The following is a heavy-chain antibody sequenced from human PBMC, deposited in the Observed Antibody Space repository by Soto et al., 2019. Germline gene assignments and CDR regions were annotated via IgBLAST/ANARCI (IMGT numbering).Heavy chain of an antibody. J-gene: IGHJ3*02. Sequence: SETLSLTCAVSGGSISSDDYSWSWIRQPPGKGLEWIGYVYHSGSTYYTPSLRSRVTMSFDRSRNQFSLRLSSVTAADTAVYFCARLRSFTGEFAFDIWGQGTMVTVSS. CDR3: ARLRSFTGEFAFDI. CDR1: GGSISSDDYS. V-gene: IGHV4-30-2*01. CDR2: VYHSGST. D-gene: IGHD3-10*01.